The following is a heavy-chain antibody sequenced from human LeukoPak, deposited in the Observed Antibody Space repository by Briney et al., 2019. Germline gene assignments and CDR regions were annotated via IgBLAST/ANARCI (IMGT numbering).Heavy chain of an antibody. CDR1: GGSISRSDW. CDR2: VHLDGRT. J-gene: IGHJ4*02. D-gene: IGHD6-25*01. V-gene: IGHV4-4*02. CDR3: AREGGFYRPLDY. Sequence: SGTLSLTCAVSGGSISRSDWWSWVRQPPGKGLEWIGEVHLDGRTNYNPSLKSRLVMSADLPENHISLKLTSVTAADTAVYYCAREGGFYRPLDYSGQGTLVTVSS.